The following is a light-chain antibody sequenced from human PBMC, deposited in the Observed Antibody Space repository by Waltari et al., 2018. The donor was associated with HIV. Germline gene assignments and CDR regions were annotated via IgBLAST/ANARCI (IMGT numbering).Light chain of an antibody. CDR1: QSVSSSF. CDR2: GTS. V-gene: IGKV3-20*01. J-gene: IGKJ1*01. CDR3: QQYGTSPKT. Sequence: EIVLTQSPGTLSLSPGARATLSCKTSQSVSSSFLAWYQQKPGQAPRLLIYGTSNRATGIPDRFSGSGSGTDFTLTINSLEPEDFVVYYCQQYGTSPKTFGQGTKVEIK.